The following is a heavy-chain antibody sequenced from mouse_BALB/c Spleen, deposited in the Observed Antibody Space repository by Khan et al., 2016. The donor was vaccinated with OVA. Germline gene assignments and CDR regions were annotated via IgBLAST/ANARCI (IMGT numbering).Heavy chain of an antibody. CDR3: ARMDTTSLDY. CDR2: IYPGSGNT. V-gene: IGHV1-77*01. CDR1: GYTFTDYY. J-gene: IGHJ2*01. Sequence: QVRLQQSGTELARPGASVKLSCKASGYTFTDYYITWVKQRTGQGLEWIGEIYPGSGNTYYNEKFKGKATLTADKSSNTAYMQLSSPTSEDSAVYFCARMDTTSLDYWGQGTTLTVSS. D-gene: IGHD2-3*01.